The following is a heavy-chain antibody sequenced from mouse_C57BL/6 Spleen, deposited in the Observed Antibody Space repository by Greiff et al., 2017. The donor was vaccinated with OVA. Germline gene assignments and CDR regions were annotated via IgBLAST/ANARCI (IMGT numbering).Heavy chain of an antibody. V-gene: IGHV12-3*01. Sequence: QVQLKESGPGLVKPSQSLFLTCSITGFPITSGYYWIWFRQSPGKPPEWMGYITHSGETFYNPSLQSPISITRETSKNQFFLQLNSVTTEDTAMYYCAGDRSDEGYFDVWGTGTTVTVSS. J-gene: IGHJ1*03. CDR2: ITHSGET. CDR1: GFPITSGYY. CDR3: AGDRSDEGYFDV.